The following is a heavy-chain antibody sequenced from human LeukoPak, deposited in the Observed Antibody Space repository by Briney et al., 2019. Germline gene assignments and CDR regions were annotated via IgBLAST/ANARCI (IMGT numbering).Heavy chain of an antibody. J-gene: IGHJ4*02. CDR2: ISSSGSTI. V-gene: IGHV3-11*04. Sequence: GGSLRLSCAASGFTFSDYYMSWIRQAPGKGLEWVSYISSSGSTIYYADSVKGRFTISRDNAKNSLYLQMNSLRAEDTAVYYCASYDILTGYHFDYWGQGNLVTVSS. CDR1: GFTFSDYY. D-gene: IGHD3-9*01. CDR3: ASYDILTGYHFDY.